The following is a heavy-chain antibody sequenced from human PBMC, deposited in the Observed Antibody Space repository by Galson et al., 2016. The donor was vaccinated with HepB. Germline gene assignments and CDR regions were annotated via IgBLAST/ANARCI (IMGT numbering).Heavy chain of an antibody. CDR1: GGSVSGHY. CDR3: ARGPAPRVCCGAY. J-gene: IGHJ4*02. CDR2: INDAGST. V-gene: IGHV4-34*01. Sequence: SETLSLTCAVYGGSVSGHYWSWVRQPPGKGLEWIGEINDAGSTRYNPSLKSRVTLSLDTSKNQFSLNLNSVTAADTALYYWARGPAPRVCCGAYRGQGSLVTVSS. D-gene: IGHD2-15*01.